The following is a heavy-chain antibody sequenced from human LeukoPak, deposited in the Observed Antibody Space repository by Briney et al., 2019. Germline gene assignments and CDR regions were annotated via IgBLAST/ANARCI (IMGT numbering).Heavy chain of an antibody. Sequence: TLSLTCTVSGGSISSGSYYWSWIRQPAGKGLEWIGRIYTSGSTNYNPSLKSRVTISVDTSKNQFSLKLSSVTAADTAVYYCARVSTGGGYSYGLDYWGQGTLVTVSS. CDR2: IYTSGST. CDR1: GGSISSGSYY. V-gene: IGHV4-61*02. CDR3: ARVSTGGGYSYGLDY. D-gene: IGHD5-18*01. J-gene: IGHJ4*02.